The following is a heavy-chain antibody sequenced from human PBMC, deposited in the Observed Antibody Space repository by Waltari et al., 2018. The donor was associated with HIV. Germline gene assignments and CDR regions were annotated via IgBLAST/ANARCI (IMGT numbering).Heavy chain of an antibody. V-gene: IGHV3-30*02. CDR1: GFTCRSCG. D-gene: IGHD1-1*01. CDR2: ITYDGSNK. CDR3: AKDGYTPTYFDY. Sequence: QVQLVESGGDVVQPGGSLRLSLPVSGFTCRSCGMHWVRQAPGKGLEWMSFITYDGSNKYYADSVKGRFTISRDSSKNTLYLQMNGLRSEDTAVYYCAKDGYTPTYFDYWGQGTLVTVSS. J-gene: IGHJ4*02.